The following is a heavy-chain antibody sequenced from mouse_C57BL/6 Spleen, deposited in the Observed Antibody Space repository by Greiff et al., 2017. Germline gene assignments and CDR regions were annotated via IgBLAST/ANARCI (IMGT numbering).Heavy chain of an antibody. Sequence: QVQLKQPGAELVRPGSSVKLSCKASGYTFTSYWMHWVKQRPIQGLEWIGNIDPSDSETHYNQKFKDKATLTVDKSSSTAYMQLSSLTSEDSAFYYCERQGAPYYCDYWGQGTTLTVSS. CDR1: GYTFTSYW. D-gene: IGHD1-3*01. CDR2: IDPSDSET. J-gene: IGHJ2*01. CDR3: ERQGAPYYCDY. V-gene: IGHV1-52*01.